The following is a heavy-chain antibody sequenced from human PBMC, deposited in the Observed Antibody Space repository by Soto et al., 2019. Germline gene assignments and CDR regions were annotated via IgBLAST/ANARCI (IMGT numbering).Heavy chain of an antibody. V-gene: IGHV3-48*02. D-gene: IGHD2-15*01. CDR1: GFTFSSYS. CDR2: ISSSSSTI. Sequence: EVQLVESGGGLVQPGGSLRLSCAASGFTFSSYSMNWVRQAPGKGLEWVSYISSSSSTIYYADSVKGRFTISRDNAKNSLYLQMNRLRDEDTAVYYCARDPLRPVKGGGDIWGQGTMVTVSS. CDR3: ARDPLRPVKGGGDI. J-gene: IGHJ3*02.